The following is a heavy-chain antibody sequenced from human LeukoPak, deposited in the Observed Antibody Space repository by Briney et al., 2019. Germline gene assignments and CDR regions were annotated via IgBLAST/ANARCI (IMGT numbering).Heavy chain of an antibody. Sequence: KTSETLSLTCTVSGGSISSGNYYWSWIRQHPGKGLEWLAYIYHSGSTSYNPSLKSRLTISVDTSKNQSSLKLSSVTAADTAVYYCVSPYYYDSGGYYYAFTMGYFQNWGQGTLVTVSS. D-gene: IGHD3-22*01. CDR2: IYHSGST. CDR3: VSPYYYDSGGYYYAFTMGYFQN. CDR1: GGSISSGNYY. V-gene: IGHV4-30-4*08. J-gene: IGHJ1*01.